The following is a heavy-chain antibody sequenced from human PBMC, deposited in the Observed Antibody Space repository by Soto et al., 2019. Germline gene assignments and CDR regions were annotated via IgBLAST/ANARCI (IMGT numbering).Heavy chain of an antibody. Sequence: QVQLVESGGGVVQPGRSLRLSCAASGFTFSSYAMHRVRQAPGKGLEWVAVISYDGSNKYYADSVKGRFTISRDNSKNTLYLQMNSLRAEDTAVYYCARSPFRYDYVWGSYRPEDYWGQGTLVTVSS. CDR2: ISYDGSNK. V-gene: IGHV3-30-3*01. CDR1: GFTFSSYA. D-gene: IGHD3-16*02. J-gene: IGHJ4*02. CDR3: ARSPFRYDYVWGSYRPEDY.